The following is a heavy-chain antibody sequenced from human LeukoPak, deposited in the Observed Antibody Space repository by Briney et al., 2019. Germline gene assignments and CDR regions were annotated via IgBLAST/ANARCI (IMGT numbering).Heavy chain of an antibody. CDR1: GFTFSSYS. D-gene: IGHD1-1*01. Sequence: GGSLRLSCAASGFTFSSYSMNWVRQAPGKGLEWGSSISSSSSNIYYADSVKGRFTISRDNAKDSLYLQMNSLRAEDTAVYFCARWNAWCSWGQGTLVTVSS. CDR2: ISSSSSNI. CDR3: ARWNAWCS. J-gene: IGHJ5*02. V-gene: IGHV3-21*01.